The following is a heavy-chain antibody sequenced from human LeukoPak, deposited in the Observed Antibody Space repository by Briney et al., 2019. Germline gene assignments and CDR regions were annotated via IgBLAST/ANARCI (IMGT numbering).Heavy chain of an antibody. CDR2: IYTSGST. J-gene: IGHJ4*02. Sequence: PSETLSLTCTVSGGSISSYYWSWIRQPAGKGLEWIGRIYTSGSTNYNPSLKSRVTMSVDTSKNQFSLKLSSVTAADTAVYYCARSPAYYGSGSSHIDYWGQGTLVTVSS. CDR3: ARSPAYYGSGSSHIDY. V-gene: IGHV4-4*07. CDR1: GGSISSYY. D-gene: IGHD3-10*01.